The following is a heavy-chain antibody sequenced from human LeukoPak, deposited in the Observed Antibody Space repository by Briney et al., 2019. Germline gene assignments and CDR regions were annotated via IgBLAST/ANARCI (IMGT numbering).Heavy chain of an antibody. J-gene: IGHJ5*02. CDR2: TYYRSKWYN. CDR3: ARDPVGYCSGGSCWTRGWFDP. V-gene: IGHV6-1*01. D-gene: IGHD2-15*01. Sequence: SQTLSLTCAISGDSVSSNSAAWNWIRQSPSRGLEWLGRTYYRSKWYNDYAVPVKSRITINPDTSKNQFSLQLNSVTPEDTAVYYCARDPVGYCSGGSCWTRGWFDPWGQGTLVTVSS. CDR1: GDSVSSNSAA.